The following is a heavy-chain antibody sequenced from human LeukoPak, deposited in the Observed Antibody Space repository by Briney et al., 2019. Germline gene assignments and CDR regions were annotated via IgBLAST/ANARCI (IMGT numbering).Heavy chain of an antibody. CDR2: ISAGGSST. J-gene: IGHJ1*01. CDR3: ATFLAIVTARDSLYFQH. Sequence: PGGSLRLSCTASGFAFSNYGMNWVRQTPGKGLEWVSAISAGGSSTHYADSVKGRFTISRDNSKNTLYLQMNSLGAEDTAVYYCATFLAIVTARDSLYFQHWGQGTLVTVSS. V-gene: IGHV3-23*01. CDR1: GFAFSNYG. D-gene: IGHD3-3*02.